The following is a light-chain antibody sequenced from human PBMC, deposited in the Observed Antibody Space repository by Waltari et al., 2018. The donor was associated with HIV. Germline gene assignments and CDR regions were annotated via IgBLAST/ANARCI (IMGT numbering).Light chain of an antibody. CDR2: STY. V-gene: IGLV8-61*01. CDR3: LLYMGSGISV. J-gene: IGLJ3*02. Sequence: QTMVTQEPSFSVSPGGTVTLTCGLSSGSVSSNYYPSWYQQTPGQAPLPLLYSTYSRSFEVPDRFSGSFLGNKAALTITGAQADDESDYYGLLYMGSGISVFGGGTKLTVV. CDR1: SGSVSSNYY.